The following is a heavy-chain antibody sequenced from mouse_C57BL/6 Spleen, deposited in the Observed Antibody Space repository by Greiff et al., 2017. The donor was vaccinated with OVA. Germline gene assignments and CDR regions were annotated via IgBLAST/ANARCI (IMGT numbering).Heavy chain of an antibody. J-gene: IGHJ1*03. CDR1: GYSFTDYN. D-gene: IGHD2-10*01. CDR3: AKATYSYYFDV. V-gene: IGHV1-39*01. Sequence: EVKVVESGPELVKPGASVKISCKASGYSFTDYNMNWVKQSNGKSLEWIGVINPNYGTTSYNQKFKGKATLTVDQSSSTAYMQLNSLTSEDSAVYYCAKATYSYYFDVWGTGTTVTVSS. CDR2: INPNYGTT.